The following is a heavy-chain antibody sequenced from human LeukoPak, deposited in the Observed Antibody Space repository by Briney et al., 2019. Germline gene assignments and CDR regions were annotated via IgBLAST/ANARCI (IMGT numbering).Heavy chain of an antibody. CDR2: INHSGST. J-gene: IGHJ4*02. CDR3: AREYSSYPFDY. D-gene: IGHD6-6*01. CDR1: GGSFSGYY. Sequence: PSETLSLTGAVYGGSFSGYYWSWIRQPPGKGLEWIGEINHSGSTNYNPSLKSRVTISVDTSKNQFSLKLSSVTAADTAVYYCAREYSSYPFDYWGQGTLVTVSS. V-gene: IGHV4-34*01.